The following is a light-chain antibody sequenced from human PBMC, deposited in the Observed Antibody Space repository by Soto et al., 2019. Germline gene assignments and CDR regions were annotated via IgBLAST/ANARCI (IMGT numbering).Light chain of an antibody. V-gene: IGLV2-14*01. CDR1: SSDVGGYNY. J-gene: IGLJ1*01. CDR2: DVS. CDR3: RSYTSSSTTYV. Sequence: QSALTQPASVSGSPGQSITISCTGTSSDVGGYNYVSWYQQHPGKAPKLMIYDVSNRTSGVSNRFSGSKSGNTASLTISGRQAEDEADYYCRSYTSSSTTYVFGTGTKLTVL.